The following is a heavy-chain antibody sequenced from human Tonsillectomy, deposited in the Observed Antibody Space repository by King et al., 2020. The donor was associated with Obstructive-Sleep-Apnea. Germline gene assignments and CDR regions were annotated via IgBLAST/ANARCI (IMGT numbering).Heavy chain of an antibody. Sequence: QLVQSGAEVKKPGASVKVSCKASGYTFTGYYLHWVRQAPGQGLECMGMINPNSGGTNYAQNFQGRVTMTRDTSMSTVYMELSSLRSDDTAMYYCARYGCTSSCYPDYWGQGTLVTVSS. CDR1: GYTFTGYY. J-gene: IGHJ4*02. D-gene: IGHD2-2*01. V-gene: IGHV1-2*02. CDR3: ARYGCTSSCYPDY. CDR2: INPNSGGT.